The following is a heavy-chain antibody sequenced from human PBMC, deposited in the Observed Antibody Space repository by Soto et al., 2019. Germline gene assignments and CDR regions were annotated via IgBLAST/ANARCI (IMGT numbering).Heavy chain of an antibody. CDR2: ITPILGTP. V-gene: IGHV1-69*01. D-gene: IGHD3-10*01. CDR1: GGAFSNFA. J-gene: IGHJ4*02. CDR3: VRGGSGRRGDY. Sequence: QVQLVQSGAEMKKPGSSVKVSCKTSGGAFSNFAVSWVRQAPGQGLGWVGGITPILGTPSYAQKFQGRVTITADVSPTSAYMEITSLTSEDTALYYCVRGGSGRRGDYWGQGTLVTVSS.